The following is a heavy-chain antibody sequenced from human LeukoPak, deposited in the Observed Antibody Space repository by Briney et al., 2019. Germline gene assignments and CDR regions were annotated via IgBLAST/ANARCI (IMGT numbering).Heavy chain of an antibody. CDR2: ISSSGSTI. D-gene: IGHD2-2*01. J-gene: IGHJ5*02. Sequence: GGSLRLSCAASGFTFSSYEMNWVRQAPGKGLEWVSYISSSGSTIYYADSVKGRFTISRDNAKNSLYLQMNSLRAEDTAVYYCARVRLVAQTWFDPWGQGTLVTVSS. V-gene: IGHV3-48*03. CDR1: GFTFSSYE. CDR3: ARVRLVAQTWFDP.